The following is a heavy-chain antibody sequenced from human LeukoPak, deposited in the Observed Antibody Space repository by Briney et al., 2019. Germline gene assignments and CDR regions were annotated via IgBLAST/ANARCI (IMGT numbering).Heavy chain of an antibody. CDR3: ARDTPAISSGSFSPEDWFDP. Sequence: SVKVSCKASGGTFSSYAISWVRQAPGQGLEWMGGIIPIFGTANYAQKFQGRVTITADESTSTACMELSSLRSEDTAVYYCARDTPAISSGSFSPEDWFDPWGQGTLVTVSS. CDR2: IIPIFGTA. D-gene: IGHD3-10*01. V-gene: IGHV1-69*01. J-gene: IGHJ5*02. CDR1: GGTFSSYA.